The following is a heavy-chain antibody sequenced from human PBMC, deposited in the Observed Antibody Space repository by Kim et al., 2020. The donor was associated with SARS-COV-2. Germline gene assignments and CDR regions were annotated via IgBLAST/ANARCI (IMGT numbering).Heavy chain of an antibody. D-gene: IGHD3-22*01. Sequence: LKSRVTVSGDTSKNQFSMRLSSVTAADTAVYYCARRSPTYYYDSSGFADYWGQGTLVTVSS. V-gene: IGHV4-39*01. CDR3: ARRSPTYYYDSSGFADY. J-gene: IGHJ4*02.